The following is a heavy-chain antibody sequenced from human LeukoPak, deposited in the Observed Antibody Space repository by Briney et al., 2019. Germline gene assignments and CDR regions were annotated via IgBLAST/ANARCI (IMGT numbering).Heavy chain of an antibody. CDR1: EFTFRNYA. CDR3: AKGYLVATITGVDY. V-gene: IGHV3-30*18. D-gene: IGHD5-12*01. J-gene: IGHJ4*02. CDR2: ISYDGTNT. Sequence: PGRSLRLSCAASEFTFRNYAMHWVRQAPGKGLEWVAVISYDGTNTYYADSVKGRFTISRDNAKNTLYLQMNSLRAEDTAVCYCAKGYLVATITGVDYWGQGSLVTVSS.